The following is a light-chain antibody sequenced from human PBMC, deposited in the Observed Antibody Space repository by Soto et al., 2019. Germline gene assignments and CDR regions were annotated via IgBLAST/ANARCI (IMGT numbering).Light chain of an antibody. V-gene: IGLV2-23*01. CDR3: CSYARSSTYV. CDR1: NSDVGSYNL. CDR2: EGS. J-gene: IGLJ1*01. Sequence: QSALTQPASVSGSPGQSITISCTGTNSDVGSYNLVSWYQQHPGTAPKLIIYEGSTRPSGVSNRFSASKSGNTASLTISGLQAEEEADYYCCSYARSSTYVFGTGTKLTVL.